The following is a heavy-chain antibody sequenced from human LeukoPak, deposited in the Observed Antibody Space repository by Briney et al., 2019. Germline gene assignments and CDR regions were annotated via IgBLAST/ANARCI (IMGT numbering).Heavy chain of an antibody. D-gene: IGHD3-16*01. Sequence: ETLSLTCAVYGVSFSGYYWSWLRQPPGKGLEWIGEINHSGSTNYNPSLKSRVTISVDTSKNQFSLKLSSVTAADTAVYYCASVSVGTDAFDIWGQGTMVTVSS. CDR2: INHSGST. V-gene: IGHV4-34*01. CDR1: GVSFSGYY. CDR3: ASVSVGTDAFDI. J-gene: IGHJ3*02.